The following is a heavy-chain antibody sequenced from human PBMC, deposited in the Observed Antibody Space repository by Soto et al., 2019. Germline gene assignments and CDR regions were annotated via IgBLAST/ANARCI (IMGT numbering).Heavy chain of an antibody. J-gene: IGHJ5*02. D-gene: IGHD2-2*01. CDR2: ISSSSSYI. CDR1: GFTFSSYS. Sequence: LRLSCAASGFTFSSYSMNWVRQAPGKGLEWVSSISSSSSYIYYADSVKGRFTISRDNAKNSLYLQMNSLRAEDTAVYYCARDPSTVVPAPSSGPCGQRTLVNVS. V-gene: IGHV3-21*01. CDR3: ARDPSTVVPAPSSGP.